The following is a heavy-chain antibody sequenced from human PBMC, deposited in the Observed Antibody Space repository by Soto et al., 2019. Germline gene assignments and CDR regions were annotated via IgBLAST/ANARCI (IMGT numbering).Heavy chain of an antibody. V-gene: IGHV3-30*01. D-gene: IGHD6-13*01. CDR2: ISYDGTNK. CDR1: GFTFRNYA. J-gene: IGHJ4*02. Sequence: ESGGGVVQPGRSLRLSCAASGFTFRNYAMDWVRQAPGKGLEWVAVISYDGTNKYYADSVKGRFTISRDNSKNTLPLQMNSLRPDDTAVYYCARGDSNSWSDFWGQGTLVTVSS. CDR3: ARGDSNSWSDF.